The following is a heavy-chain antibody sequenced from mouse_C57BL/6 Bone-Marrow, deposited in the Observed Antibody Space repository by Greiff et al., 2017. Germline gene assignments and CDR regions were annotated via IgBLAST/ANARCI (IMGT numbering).Heavy chain of an antibody. CDR1: GFNIKDDY. CDR3: RGTAYAMDY. D-gene: IGHD1-2*01. V-gene: IGHV14-4*01. Sequence: EVQGVESGAELVRPGASVKLSCTASGFNIKDDYMHWVKQRPEQGLEWIGWIDPENGDTEYASKFQGKATITADTSSNTAYLQLSSLTSEDTAVYYCRGTAYAMDYWGQGTSVTVSS. CDR2: IDPENGDT. J-gene: IGHJ4*01.